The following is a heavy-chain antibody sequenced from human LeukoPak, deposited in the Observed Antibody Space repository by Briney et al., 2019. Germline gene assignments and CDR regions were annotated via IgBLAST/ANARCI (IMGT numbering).Heavy chain of an antibody. CDR1: GGSISTYY. V-gene: IGHV4-59*12. Sequence: SESLSLTCTVSGGSISTYYWSWIRQPPGKGLEWIGYIYYSGSANYNPSLKSRVTISVDTSKNQFSLKLSSVTAADTAVFYCARVAYSGYDYRGYFDYWGQGTLVTVSS. CDR3: ARVAYSGYDYRGYFDY. D-gene: IGHD5-12*01. CDR2: IYYSGSA. J-gene: IGHJ4*02.